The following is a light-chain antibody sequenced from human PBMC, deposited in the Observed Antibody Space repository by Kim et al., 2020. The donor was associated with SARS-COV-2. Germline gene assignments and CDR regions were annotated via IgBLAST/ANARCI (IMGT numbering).Light chain of an antibody. V-gene: IGLV3-10*01. CDR1: ALSKKY. J-gene: IGLJ3*02. Sequence: SYELTQPPSMSVSPGQTARITCSGDALSKKYAYWYRQKSGQAPVLVIYEDIKRPTGIPERFSGSNSGTLATLTISGAQVEDEADYYCYSTVSNGNPRVFGGGTQLTVL. CDR3: YSTVSNGNPRV. CDR2: EDI.